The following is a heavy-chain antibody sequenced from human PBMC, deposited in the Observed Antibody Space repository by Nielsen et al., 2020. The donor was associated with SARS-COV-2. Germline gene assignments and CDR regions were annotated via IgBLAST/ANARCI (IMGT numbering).Heavy chain of an antibody. Sequence: ASVKVSCKASGYSFTSYSLSWVRQAPGQGLEWMGWINTNTGNPTYAQGFTGRFVFSLDTSAATAYLQISTLKAEDTATYYCAREFPIDLVFGPPPSFDPWGQGTLVIVSS. V-gene: IGHV7-4-1*02. CDR3: AREFPIDLVFGPPPSFDP. D-gene: IGHD2-8*02. CDR2: INTNTGNP. J-gene: IGHJ5*02. CDR1: GYSFTSYS.